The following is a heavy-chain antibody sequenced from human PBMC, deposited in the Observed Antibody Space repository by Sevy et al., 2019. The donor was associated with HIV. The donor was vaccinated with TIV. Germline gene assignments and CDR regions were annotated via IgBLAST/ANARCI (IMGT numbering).Heavy chain of an antibody. CDR1: GFSLSTSGVG. V-gene: IGHV2-5*01. J-gene: IGHJ5*02. D-gene: IGHD3-22*01. CDR2: IYWNDDK. Sequence: SGPTLVKPTQTLTLTRTFSGFSLSTSGVGVGWIRQPPGKALEWLALIYWNDDKRYSPSLKSRLTITKDTSKNQVVLTMTNMDPVDTATYYCAGPYYGDWFDPWGQGTLVTVSS. CDR3: AGPYYGDWFDP.